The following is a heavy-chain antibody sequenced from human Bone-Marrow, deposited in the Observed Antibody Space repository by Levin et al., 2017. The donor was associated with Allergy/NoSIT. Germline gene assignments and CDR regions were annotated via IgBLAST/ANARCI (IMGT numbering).Heavy chain of an antibody. V-gene: IGHV3-30*03. CDR1: GFTFSSYG. Sequence: GGSLRLSCAASGFTFSSYGMHWVRQAPGKGLEWVAVVSYDGNNKYYADFVNGRFIISRDNSQNTLYLEMTSLRAEDTAVYYCARRNCISTDCYVRVDQYYGMDVWGQGTTVTVSS. D-gene: IGHD2-2*01. J-gene: IGHJ6*02. CDR3: ARRNCISTDCYVRVDQYYGMDV. CDR2: VSYDGNNK.